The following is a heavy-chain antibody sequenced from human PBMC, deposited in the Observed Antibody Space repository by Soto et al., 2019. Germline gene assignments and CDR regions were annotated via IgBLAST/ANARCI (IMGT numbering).Heavy chain of an antibody. CDR2: ISDAGGGT. V-gene: IGHV3-64D*06. J-gene: IGHJ4*02. CDR1: GFTFRIYT. Sequence: PGVSLRLSCSASGFTFRIYTMLCVRQAPGKGLEYVSAISDAGGGTYYADSVKGRFTISRDDPKNTLYLQMRNLRAEDTAVYYCVTGYSSGWSAIYWAQGPLVTVSS. D-gene: IGHD6-19*01. CDR3: VTGYSSGWSAIY.